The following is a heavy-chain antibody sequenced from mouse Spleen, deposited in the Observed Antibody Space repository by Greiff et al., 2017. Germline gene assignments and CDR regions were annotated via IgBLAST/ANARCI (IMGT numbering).Heavy chain of an antibody. V-gene: IGHV14-4*02. CDR2: IDPENGDT. Sequence: VQLQQSGAELVRSGASVKLSCTASGFNIKDYYMHWVKQRPEQGLEWIGWIDPENGDTEYAPKFQGKATMTADTSSNTAYLQLSSLTSEDTAVYYCNANGRGYYAMDYWGQGTSVTVSS. J-gene: IGHJ4*01. CDR1: GFNIKDYY. D-gene: IGHD1-1*02. CDR3: NANGRGYYAMDY.